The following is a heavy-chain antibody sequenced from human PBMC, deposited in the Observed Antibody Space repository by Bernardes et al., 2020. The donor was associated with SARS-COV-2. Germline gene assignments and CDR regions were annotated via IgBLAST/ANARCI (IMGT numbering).Heavy chain of an antibody. CDR1: GFTFSSYS. J-gene: IGHJ6*02. CDR3: ARSKWFGELLPAPGMDV. Sequence: GGSLRLSCAASGFTFSSYSMNWVRQAPGKGLEWVSYISSSSSTIYYADSVKGRFTISRDNAKNSLYLQMNSLRAEDTAVYYCARSKWFGELLPAPGMDVWGQGTTVTASS. V-gene: IGHV3-48*01. CDR2: ISSSSSTI. D-gene: IGHD3-10*01.